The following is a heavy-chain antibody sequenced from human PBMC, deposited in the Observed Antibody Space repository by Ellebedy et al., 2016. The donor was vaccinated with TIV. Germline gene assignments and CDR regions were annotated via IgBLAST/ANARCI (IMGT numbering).Heavy chain of an antibody. CDR3: AKDALRRDGYNYKFDY. J-gene: IGHJ4*02. CDR2: FSGSGGTT. Sequence: GESLKISCAASGSTFSSLAMSWVRQAPGKGLEWVSAFSGSGGTTYYADSVKGRFTVSRDNSKNTLYLQMNSLRAEDTDIYYCAKDALRRDGYNYKFDYWGQGTLVTVSS. V-gene: IGHV3-23*01. D-gene: IGHD5-24*01. CDR1: GSTFSSLA.